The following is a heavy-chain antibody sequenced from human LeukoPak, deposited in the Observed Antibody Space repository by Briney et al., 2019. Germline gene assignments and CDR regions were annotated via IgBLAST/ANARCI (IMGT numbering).Heavy chain of an antibody. CDR1: GFTFSAYW. Sequence: QTGGSLRLSCAASGFTFSAYWMNWVRQAPGKGLEWVANINQGGSDKYYVDSVKGRFTISRDNAKNSLYLQMNSLRAEDTAVYYCARVYPLRAPAAMDYWGQGTLVTVSS. D-gene: IGHD2-2*01. J-gene: IGHJ4*02. CDR3: ARVYPLRAPAAMDY. CDR2: INQGGSDK. V-gene: IGHV3-7*01.